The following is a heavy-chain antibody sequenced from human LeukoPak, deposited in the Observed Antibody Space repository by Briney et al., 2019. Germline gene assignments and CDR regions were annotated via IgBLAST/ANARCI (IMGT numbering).Heavy chain of an antibody. CDR3: GGGVGAAGPFDY. D-gene: IGHD6-13*01. CDR2: IYYSGST. J-gene: IGHJ4*02. V-gene: IGHV4-31*03. Sequence: SQTLSLTCTVSGGSISSGGYYWSWIRQHPGKGLEWIGYIYYSGSTYYNPSLKSRVTISVDTSKNQFSLKLSSVTAADTAVYYCGGGVGAAGPFDYWGQGTLVTVSS. CDR1: GGSISSGGYY.